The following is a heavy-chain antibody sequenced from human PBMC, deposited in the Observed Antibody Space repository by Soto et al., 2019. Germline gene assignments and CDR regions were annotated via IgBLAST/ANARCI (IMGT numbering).Heavy chain of an antibody. CDR1: GFTFSSYA. V-gene: IGHV3-23*01. CDR2: ISGSGGST. J-gene: IGHJ3*02. CDR3: AKTPHLGYCSSTSCYIAFDI. Sequence: PGGSLRLSCAASGFTFSSYAMSWVRQAPGKGLEWVSAISGSGGSTYYADSVKGRFTISRDNSKNTLYLQMNSLRAEDTAVYYCAKTPHLGYCSSTSCYIAFDIWGQGTMVTVSS. D-gene: IGHD2-2*02.